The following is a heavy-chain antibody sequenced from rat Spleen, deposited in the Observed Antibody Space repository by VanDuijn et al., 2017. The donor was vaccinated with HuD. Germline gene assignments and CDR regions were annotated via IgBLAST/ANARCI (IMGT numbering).Heavy chain of an antibody. D-gene: IGHD1-4*01. CDR2: ISYDGGST. Sequence: EVQLVESDGGLVQPGRSLKLSCAASGFTFSDFYMAWVRQAPTKGLEWVATISYDGGSTYYRDSVKGRFTISRDNAKTTLYLQMSSLRSEDTATYYCSPLPGRNLAYWGQGVVVTVSS. CDR3: SPLPGRNLAY. V-gene: IGHV5-20*01. J-gene: IGHJ2*01. CDR1: GFTFSDFY.